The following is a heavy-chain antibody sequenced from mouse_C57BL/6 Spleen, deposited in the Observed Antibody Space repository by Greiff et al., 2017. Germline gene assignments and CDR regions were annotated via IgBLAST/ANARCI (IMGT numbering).Heavy chain of an antibody. CDR1: GYTFTDYY. CDR3: ARGHSPFAY. CDR2: INPNNGGT. Sequence: EVQLQQSGPELVKPGASVKISCKASGYTFTDYYMNWVKQSHGKSLEWIGDINPNNGGTSYNQKFKGKATLTVDKSSSTAYMDLRSLTSEDSAVYYCARGHSPFAYWGQGTLVTVSA. V-gene: IGHV1-26*01. J-gene: IGHJ3*01. D-gene: IGHD3-1*01.